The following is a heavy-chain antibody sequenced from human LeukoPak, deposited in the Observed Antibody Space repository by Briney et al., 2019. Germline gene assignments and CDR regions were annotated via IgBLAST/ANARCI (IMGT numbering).Heavy chain of an antibody. CDR1: GFTFSSYA. Sequence: GGSLRLSCAVSGFTFSSYAMSWVRQAPGKGLEWVSAISGSGGSTYYADSVKGRFTISRDNSKNTLYLQMNSLRAEDTAVYYCAKDQGDSSGYYYWYWGQGTLVTVSS. D-gene: IGHD3-22*01. CDR2: ISGSGGST. CDR3: AKDQGDSSGYYYWY. J-gene: IGHJ4*02. V-gene: IGHV3-23*01.